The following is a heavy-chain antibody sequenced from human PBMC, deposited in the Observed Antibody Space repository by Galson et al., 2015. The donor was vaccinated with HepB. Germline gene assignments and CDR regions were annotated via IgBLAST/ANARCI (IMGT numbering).Heavy chain of an antibody. CDR2: MSRRGSTI. Sequence: SLRLSCAGSGFIFSDYYMSWIRQPPGKGLEWVSYMSRRGSTIYYGDSVKGRFTISRDNAKNSLYLQMNSLRGEDTAVYYCARMYCRSGVCLYGMDVWGQGTPVTVSS. D-gene: IGHD2-8*01. J-gene: IGHJ6*02. V-gene: IGHV3-11*01. CDR1: GFIFSDYY. CDR3: ARMYCRSGVCLYGMDV.